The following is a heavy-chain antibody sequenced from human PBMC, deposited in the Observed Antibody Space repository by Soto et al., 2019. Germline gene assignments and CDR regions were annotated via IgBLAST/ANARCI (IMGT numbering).Heavy chain of an antibody. CDR2: ISGSGGST. D-gene: IGHD4-17*01. CDR1: GFTFSSYA. J-gene: IGHJ4*02. V-gene: IGHV3-23*01. CDR3: AKSVEGRFVFSPPLLHTVTTFDDDY. Sequence: PGGSLRLSCAASGFTFSSYAMSWVRQAPGKGLEWVSAISGSGGSTYYADSVKGRFTISRDNSKNTLYLQMNSLRAEDTAVYYCAKSVEGRFVFSPPLLHTVTTFDDDYWGQGTLVTVSS.